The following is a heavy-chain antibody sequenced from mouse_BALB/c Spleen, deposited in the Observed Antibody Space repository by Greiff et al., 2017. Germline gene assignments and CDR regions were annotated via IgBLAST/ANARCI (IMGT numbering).Heavy chain of an antibody. J-gene: IGHJ4*01. D-gene: IGHD1-1*02. Sequence: VKLMESGPGLVAPSQSLSITCTVSGFSLTGYGVNWVRQPPGKGLEWLGMIWGDGSTDYNSAFKSRLSISKDNTKSQVFLKMNRLQTDDTARYYCARDPLMGSIPYAMDYWGQGTSVTVSS. CDR1: GFSLTGYG. V-gene: IGHV2-6-7*01. CDR3: ARDPLMGSIPYAMDY. CDR2: IWGDGST.